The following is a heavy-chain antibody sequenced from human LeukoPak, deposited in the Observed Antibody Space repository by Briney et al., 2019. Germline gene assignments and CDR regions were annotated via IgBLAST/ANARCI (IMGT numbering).Heavy chain of an antibody. J-gene: IGHJ4*02. CDR2: IWYDGSNK. CDR3: ARGSVAVAGTGACVY. V-gene: IGHV3-33*01. Sequence: PGRSLRLSCAASGFTFSSYGMHWVRQAPGKGLEWVAVIWYDGSNKYYADSVKGRFTISRDNSKNTLYLQMNSLRAEDTAVYYCARGSVAVAGTGACVYWGQGTLVTVSS. CDR1: GFTFSSYG. D-gene: IGHD6-19*01.